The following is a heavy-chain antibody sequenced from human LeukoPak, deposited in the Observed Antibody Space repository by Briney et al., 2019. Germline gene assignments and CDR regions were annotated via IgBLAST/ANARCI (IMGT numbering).Heavy chain of an antibody. J-gene: IGHJ4*02. Sequence: SSETLSLTCTVSGGSISSGTYYWNWIRQPAGKGLEWIGRVYTSGNTNYNPSLKSRVTISVDTSKSQFSLKLSSVTAADTALYYCARSNCPGGSCYDNRGYFDYWGQGTLVTVSS. CDR1: GGSISSGTYY. CDR2: VYTSGNT. CDR3: ARSNCPGGSCYDNRGYFDY. D-gene: IGHD2-15*01. V-gene: IGHV4-61*02.